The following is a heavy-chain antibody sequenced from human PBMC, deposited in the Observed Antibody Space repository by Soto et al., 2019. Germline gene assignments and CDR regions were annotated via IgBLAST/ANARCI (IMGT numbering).Heavy chain of an antibody. CDR2: IYHSGST. J-gene: IGHJ5*02. D-gene: IGHD3-22*01. CDR1: GGSVSSGNDY. V-gene: IGHV4-61*01. CDR3: ARGRIMFYYDSSGPNWFDP. Sequence: PSETLSLTCTVSGGSVSSGNDYWSWIRQPPGKGLEWIGYIYHSGSTNYNPSLKSRLTISGDTSKNQVSLKLTSVTAADTAVYYCARGRIMFYYDSSGPNWFDPWGQGTLVTVSS.